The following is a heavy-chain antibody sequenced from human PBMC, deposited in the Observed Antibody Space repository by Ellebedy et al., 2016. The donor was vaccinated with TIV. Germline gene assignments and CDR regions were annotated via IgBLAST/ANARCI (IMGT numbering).Heavy chain of an antibody. D-gene: IGHD3-10*01. CDR3: ARGFTQAGLLWFGELLTYYYGMDV. V-gene: IGHV1-2*04. Sequence: AVSVKVSCKASGYTFTGYYMHWVRQAPGQGLEWMGWINPNSGGTNYAQKFQGWVTMTRDTSISTAYMELSRLRSDDTAVYYCARGFTQAGLLWFGELLTYYYGMDVWGQGTTVTVSS. CDR1: GYTFTGYY. J-gene: IGHJ6*02. CDR2: INPNSGGT.